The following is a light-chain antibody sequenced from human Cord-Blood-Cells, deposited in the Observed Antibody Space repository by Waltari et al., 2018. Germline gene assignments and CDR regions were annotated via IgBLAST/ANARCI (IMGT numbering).Light chain of an antibody. CDR1: SSDDGGYHY. J-gene: IGLJ3*02. Sequence: QSALTQHASVSGSPGQSITISCTGTSSDDGGYHYVSWYQQHPGQAPELMIYDVSKRPSGVSNRFSGSKSGNTASLTISGLQAEDEADYYCSSYTSSSTWVFGGGTKLTVL. CDR3: SSYTSSSTWV. CDR2: DVS. V-gene: IGLV2-14*01.